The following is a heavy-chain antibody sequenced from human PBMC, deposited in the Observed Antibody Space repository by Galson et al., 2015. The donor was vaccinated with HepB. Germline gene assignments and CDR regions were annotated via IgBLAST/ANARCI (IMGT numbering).Heavy chain of an antibody. CDR3: ARGASCSGCSCYSSYYYYGMDV. J-gene: IGHJ6*02. CDR2: IIPILGIA. V-gene: IGHV1-69*04. Sequence: SVKVSCKASGGTFSSYAISWVRQAPGQGLEWMGRIIPILGIANYAQKFQGRVTITADKSTSTAYMELSSLRSEDTAVYYCARGASCSGCSCYSSYYYYGMDVWVQGTTVTVSS. D-gene: IGHD2-15*01. CDR1: GGTFSSYA.